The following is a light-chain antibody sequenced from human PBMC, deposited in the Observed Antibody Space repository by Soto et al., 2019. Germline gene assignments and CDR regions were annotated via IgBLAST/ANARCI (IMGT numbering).Light chain of an antibody. CDR3: SSYTTSSTLE. Sequence: QSALTQPASVSGSPGQSITISCTGTSSDIGHYNYVSWYQQHPGKAPQLMIYEVSNRPSGVSNRFSGSKSGNTASLTISGLQAEDEADYYCSSYTTSSTLEIGGGTKLTVL. CDR1: SSDIGHYNY. CDR2: EVS. J-gene: IGLJ2*01. V-gene: IGLV2-14*01.